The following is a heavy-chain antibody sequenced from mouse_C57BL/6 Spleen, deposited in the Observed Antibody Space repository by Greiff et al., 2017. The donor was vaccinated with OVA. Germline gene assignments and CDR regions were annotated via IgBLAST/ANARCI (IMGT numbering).Heavy chain of an antibody. CDR2: IAPSDSYT. CDR1: GYTFTSYW. J-gene: IGHJ3*01. CDR3: ATTTAQATWFAY. V-gene: IGHV1-69*01. D-gene: IGHD3-2*02. Sequence: VQLQQPGAELVMPGASVKLSCKASGYTFTSYWMPWVQQRPGKGLEWIGEIAPSDSYTNYNQKFKGKSTLTVDKSSSTAYMQLSSLTSEDAAVYYCATTTAQATWFAYWGQGTLVTVSA.